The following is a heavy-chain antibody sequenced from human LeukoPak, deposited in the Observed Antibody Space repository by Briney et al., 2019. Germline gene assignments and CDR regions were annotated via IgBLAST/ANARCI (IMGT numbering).Heavy chain of an antibody. CDR3: ARSLYGEAFDL. J-gene: IGHJ4*02. CDR2: ISASNGYV. CDR1: GDTFTKFQ. Sequence: ASVKVSCKASGDTFTKFQFSWVRQAPGQGLEWLGWISASNGYVNYAEKVQDRITVTTDTSTSTVYMELTSLASDDTAVYYCARSLYGEAFDLWGQGTLVTVSS. D-gene: IGHD4/OR15-4a*01. V-gene: IGHV1-18*01.